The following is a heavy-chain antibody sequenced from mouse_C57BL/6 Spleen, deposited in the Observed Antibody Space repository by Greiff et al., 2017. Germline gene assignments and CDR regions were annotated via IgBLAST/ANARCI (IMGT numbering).Heavy chain of an antibody. D-gene: IGHD2-2*01. Sequence: EVKLVESGPGLVKPSQSLSLTCSVTGYSITSGYYWNWIRQFPGNKLEWMGYISYDGSNNYNPSLKNRISITRDTSKNQFFLKLNSVTTEDTATYYCANMVTRYFDVWGTGTTVTVSS. V-gene: IGHV3-6*01. CDR3: ANMVTRYFDV. CDR2: ISYDGSN. CDR1: GYSITSGYY. J-gene: IGHJ1*03.